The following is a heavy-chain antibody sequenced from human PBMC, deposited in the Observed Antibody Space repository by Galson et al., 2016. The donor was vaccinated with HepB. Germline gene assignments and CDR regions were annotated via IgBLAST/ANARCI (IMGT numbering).Heavy chain of an antibody. D-gene: IGHD4-23*01. V-gene: IGHV4-30-2*01. J-gene: IGHJ4*02. Sequence: TLSLTCAVSGGSISSGGYSWNWIRQPPGKDLEWSGYISQSGITYYNPSLKNRGTISEDRSKNQISLKVTSVTAADTAVYYCARANMDYDGYRPWGLDSWGPGMLVTVSS. CDR3: ARANMDYDGYRPWGLDS. CDR2: ISQSGIT. CDR1: GGSISSGGYS.